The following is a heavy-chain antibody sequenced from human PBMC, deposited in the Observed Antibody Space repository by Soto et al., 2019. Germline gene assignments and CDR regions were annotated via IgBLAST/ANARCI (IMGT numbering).Heavy chain of an antibody. J-gene: IGHJ5*02. Sequence: QLQLQESGPGLVKPSETLSLTCTVSAGSISRSNYYWGWIRQPPGKGLEWIGSMYSSGNTYYIPSLKSRVTISVDTSKNQFSLKLTSVPAADTAVYYCARQPYDSSGYYYGAWGQGTLVTVSS. D-gene: IGHD3-22*01. CDR1: AGSISRSNYY. CDR2: MYSSGNT. V-gene: IGHV4-39*01. CDR3: ARQPYDSSGYYYGA.